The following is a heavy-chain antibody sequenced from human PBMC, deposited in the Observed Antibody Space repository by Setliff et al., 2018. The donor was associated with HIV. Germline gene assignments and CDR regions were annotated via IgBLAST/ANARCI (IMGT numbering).Heavy chain of an antibody. CDR2: ISASLSYT. V-gene: IGHV3-21*04. CDR1: GFSFSKYT. J-gene: IGHJ4*02. D-gene: IGHD2-15*01. CDR3: ARVADTTRGTFDY. Sequence: PGGSLRLSCAASGFSFSKYTMKWVRQAPGKGLEWVSSISASLSYTNYADSVKGRFTISRDNAKKSLYLRMNSLRAEDTAVYYCARVADTTRGTFDYWGQGTLVTVSS.